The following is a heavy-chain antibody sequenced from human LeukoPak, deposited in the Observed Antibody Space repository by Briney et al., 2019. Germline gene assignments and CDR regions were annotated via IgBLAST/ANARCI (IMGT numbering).Heavy chain of an antibody. V-gene: IGHV3-7*01. D-gene: IGHD1-26*01. CDR2: IKQDESEK. CDR3: ARERKVGATDFDY. CDR1: GFTFSDYY. J-gene: IGHJ4*02. Sequence: GGSLRLSCAASGFTFSDYYMSWIRQAPGKGLEWVANIKQDESEKYYVDSVKGRFTISRDNAKNSLYLQMNSLRAEDTAVYYCARERKVGATDFDYWGQGTLVTVSS.